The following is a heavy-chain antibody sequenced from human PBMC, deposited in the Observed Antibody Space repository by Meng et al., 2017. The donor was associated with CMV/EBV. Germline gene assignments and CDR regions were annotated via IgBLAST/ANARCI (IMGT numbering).Heavy chain of an antibody. CDR3: ARDRRYCSSTSCYPPYYYYYGMDV. Sequence: GGSLRLSCAASGFTFSDYYMSWIRQAPGKGLEWVSYISSSGSTIYYADSVKGRFTISRDNAKHSLYLQMNSLRAEDTAVYYCARDRRYCSSTSCYPPYYYYYGMDVWGQGTTVTVSS. D-gene: IGHD2-2*01. V-gene: IGHV3-11*01. CDR2: ISSSGSTI. CDR1: GFTFSDYY. J-gene: IGHJ6*02.